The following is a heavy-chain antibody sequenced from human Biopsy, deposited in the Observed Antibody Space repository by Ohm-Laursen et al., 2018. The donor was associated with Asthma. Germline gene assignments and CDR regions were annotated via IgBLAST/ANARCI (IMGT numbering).Heavy chain of an antibody. CDR1: GDSFSNYA. V-gene: IGHV1-69*13. D-gene: IGHD5-12*01. J-gene: IGHJ6*02. CDR3: ARGYSGSDRIVYYYSGLEV. CDR2: LIPVLGTP. Sequence: GASVKVSCKASGDSFSNYAISWVRQAPGQGLEWMGGLIPVLGTPDHAQMFEGRVTITADESTSTAYMELSSLSSEDTAVYYCARGYSGSDRIVYYYSGLEVWGQWTTVTVSS.